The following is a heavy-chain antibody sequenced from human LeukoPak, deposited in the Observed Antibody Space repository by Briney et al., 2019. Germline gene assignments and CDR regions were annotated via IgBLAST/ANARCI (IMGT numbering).Heavy chain of an antibody. CDR2: IYSGGNT. D-gene: IGHD1-7*01. CDR3: AREGAGTGTTQ. CDR1: GFTVSNYY. J-gene: IGHJ4*02. V-gene: IGHV3-53*01. Sequence: RGSLRLSCAASGFTVSNYYMNWVRQAPGKGLEWVSIIYSGGNTYYTDYVKGRFTISRDNSKNTLYLQMNSLRTEDTAVYYCAREGAGTGTTQWGQGTLVTVSS.